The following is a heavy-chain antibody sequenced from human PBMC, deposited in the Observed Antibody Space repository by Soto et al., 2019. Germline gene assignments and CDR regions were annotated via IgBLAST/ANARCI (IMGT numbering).Heavy chain of an antibody. CDR1: GFLFDTYG. CDR3: ATSASSDH. V-gene: IGHV3-30*03. D-gene: IGHD1-26*01. CDR2: ISYDGSHK. Sequence: GGSLRLSCVASGFLFDTYGMHWVRQTPGKGLEWVAIISYDGSHKEYADSVKGRFAISRDNSENTLYLQMNNLGVEDTALYYCATSASSDHWGQGTQVTVSS. J-gene: IGHJ4*02.